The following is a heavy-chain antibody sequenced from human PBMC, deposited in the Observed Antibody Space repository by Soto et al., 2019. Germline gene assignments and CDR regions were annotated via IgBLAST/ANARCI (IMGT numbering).Heavy chain of an antibody. V-gene: IGHV3-23*01. J-gene: IGHJ1*01. D-gene: IGHD2-21*01. CDR1: GFTFTNYA. CDR3: AKHILRDN. Sequence: EVQLLESGGGLVQPGGSLRLSCAASGFTFTNYAITWVRQAPGEGLEWVSTITSGGSKYYADSVKGRFTISRDNSKNTLYLQVNSLRAEDTAVYYCAKHILRDNCGQGTLVTVSS. CDR2: ITSGGSK.